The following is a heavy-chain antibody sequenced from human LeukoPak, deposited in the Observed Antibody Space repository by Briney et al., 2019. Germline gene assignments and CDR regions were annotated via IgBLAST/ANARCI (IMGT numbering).Heavy chain of an antibody. V-gene: IGHV1-24*01. CDR2: FDPEDGET. D-gene: IGHD3-3*01. CDR1: GYTLTELS. Sequence: ASVKVSCKVSGYTLTELSMHWVRQAPGKGLEWMGGFDPEDGETIYAQKFQGRVTMTEDTSTDTAYMELSSLTSEDTAVYYCATHTISGVVTYAFHMWGRGTLVTVSS. J-gene: IGHJ3*02. CDR3: ATHTISGVVTYAFHM.